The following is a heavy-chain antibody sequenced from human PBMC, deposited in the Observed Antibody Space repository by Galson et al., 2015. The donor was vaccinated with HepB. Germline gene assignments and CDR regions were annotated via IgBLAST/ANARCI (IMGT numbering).Heavy chain of an antibody. D-gene: IGHD5-12*01. CDR3: ARNQPPVPRYSGYDFDY. V-gene: IGHV1-18*01. Sequence: SVKVSCKASGYTFTSYGISWVRQAPGQGLEWMGWISAYNGNTNYAQKLQGRVTMTTGTSTSTAYMELRSLRSDDTAVYYCARNQPPVPRYSGYDFDYWGQGTLVTVSS. CDR1: GYTFTSYG. CDR2: ISAYNGNT. J-gene: IGHJ4*02.